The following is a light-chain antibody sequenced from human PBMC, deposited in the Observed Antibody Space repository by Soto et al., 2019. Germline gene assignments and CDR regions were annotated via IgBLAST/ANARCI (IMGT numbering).Light chain of an antibody. CDR2: DAS. J-gene: IGKJ3*01. CDR3: QQYDNHPLT. Sequence: QKAPSASSRCPSVVPRCTISCQASQDIGNYLNWYQQKPGKAPKLLIYDASNLETGVPSRFSGSGSGTDFTFTINTLQPEDFATYYCQQYDNHPLTFGQGTKVDIK. CDR1: QDIGNY. V-gene: IGKV1-33*01.